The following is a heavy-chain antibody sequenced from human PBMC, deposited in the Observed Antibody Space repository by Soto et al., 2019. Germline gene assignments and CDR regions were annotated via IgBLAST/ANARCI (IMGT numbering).Heavy chain of an antibody. CDR3: ARYCSGGSCYARGAFDI. J-gene: IGHJ3*02. CDR1: GFTVSSNY. Sequence: EVQLVETGGGLIQPGGSLRLSCAASGFTVSSNYMSWVRQAPGKGLEWVSYISSSSSTIYYADSVKGRFTISRDNAKNSLYLQMNSLRDEDTAVYYCARYCSGGSCYARGAFDIWGQGTMVTVSS. D-gene: IGHD2-15*01. CDR2: ISSSSSTI. V-gene: IGHV3-48*02.